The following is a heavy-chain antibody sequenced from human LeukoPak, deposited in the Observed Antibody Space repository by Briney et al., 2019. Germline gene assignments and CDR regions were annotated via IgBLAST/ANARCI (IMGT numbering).Heavy chain of an antibody. V-gene: IGHV3-30*03. Sequence: PGGSLRLSCAASGFTFSSYGMHWVRQAPGKGLEWVAVISYDGSNKYYADSVKGRFTISRDNSKNTLYLQMNSLRAEDTAVYYCARGRIVAGVRYWGQGTLVTVSS. D-gene: IGHD3-22*01. CDR2: ISYDGSNK. CDR3: ARGRIVAGVRY. J-gene: IGHJ4*02. CDR1: GFTFSSYG.